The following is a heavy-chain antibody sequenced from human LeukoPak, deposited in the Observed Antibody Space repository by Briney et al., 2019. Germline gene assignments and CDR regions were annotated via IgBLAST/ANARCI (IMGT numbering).Heavy chain of an antibody. CDR3: ASKYSYETTDYYWFSAFDI. CDR1: GFTVSSFA. CDR2: FISSGGST. J-gene: IGHJ3*02. D-gene: IGHD3-22*01. V-gene: IGHV3-23*01. Sequence: PGRSLRLSCAASGFTVSSFAMSWVRQAPGKGLECVSSFISSGGSTYYADSVKGRFTISRDTSKNTLYLQMDSLRAEDTAVYFCASKYSYETTDYYWFSAFDIWGQGTMVTVSS.